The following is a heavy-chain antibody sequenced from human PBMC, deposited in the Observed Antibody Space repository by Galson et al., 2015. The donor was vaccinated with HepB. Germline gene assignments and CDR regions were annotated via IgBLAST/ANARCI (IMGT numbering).Heavy chain of an antibody. CDR2: MNPKSGGT. D-gene: IGHD2-2*01. CDR3: ARDLLLIPAGNMINDF. Sequence: SVKVSCKASGYTFTDYYMHWVRQAPGQGLEWMGWMNPKSGGTNYAQKFQGRVTMTRDTSISTAYMELSRLTSDDTGVYYCARDLLLIPAGNMINDFWGQGTLVTVSS. J-gene: IGHJ4*02. CDR1: GYTFTDYY. V-gene: IGHV1-2*02.